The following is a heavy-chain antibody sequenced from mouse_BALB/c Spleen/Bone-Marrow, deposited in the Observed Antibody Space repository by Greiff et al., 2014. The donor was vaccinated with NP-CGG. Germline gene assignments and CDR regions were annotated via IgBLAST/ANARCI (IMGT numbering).Heavy chain of an antibody. CDR1: GFTFTSYW. V-gene: IGHV1S81*02. J-gene: IGHJ4*01. Sequence: QVQLQQSGDELVKPGASVKLSCMASGFTFTSYWIHWVKQRPGQGPEWIGEINPSNSRTNYNEKFKRKATLTEDKSSSTAYMQLSSLTSEDSAVYYCARDGNYRYAMDYWGQGTSVTVSS. CDR2: INPSNSRT. CDR3: ARDGNYRYAMDY. D-gene: IGHD2-1*01.